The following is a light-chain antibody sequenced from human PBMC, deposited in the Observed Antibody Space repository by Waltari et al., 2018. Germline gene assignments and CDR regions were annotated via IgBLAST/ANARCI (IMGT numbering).Light chain of an antibody. J-gene: IGKJ4*01. CDR2: GAS. Sequence: CRASQTVRTTYLAWYQQKPGQAPTRLIYGASSRATGIPDRFSGSGSGTDFSLTISSLEPEDFAVYYCQQYDISPLTFGGGTRVEIK. V-gene: IGKV3-20*01. CDR1: QTVRTTY. CDR3: QQYDISPLT.